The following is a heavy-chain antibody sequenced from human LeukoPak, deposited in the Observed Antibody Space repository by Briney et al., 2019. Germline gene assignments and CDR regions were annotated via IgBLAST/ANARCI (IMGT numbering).Heavy chain of an antibody. D-gene: IGHD6-13*01. CDR1: GVSITSGSYY. CDR2: VHHSGNN. CDR3: ARSRWIAAGPFDY. V-gene: IGHV4-39*02. J-gene: IGHJ4*02. Sequence: PSETLSLTCGVSGVSITSGSYYWGWIRQPPGKGLEWVGSVHHSGNNHSNPSLKSRVTVSVYTSKNHFSLKLKSVTAADTAVLYCARSRWIAAGPFDYWGQGSLVTVSS.